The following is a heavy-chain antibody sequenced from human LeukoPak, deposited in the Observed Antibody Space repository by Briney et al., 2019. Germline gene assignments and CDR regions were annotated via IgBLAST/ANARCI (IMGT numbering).Heavy chain of an antibody. D-gene: IGHD6-6*01. CDR3: ARLLRGGSSHYFDY. J-gene: IGHJ4*02. CDR2: IYYSGST. V-gene: IGHV4-61*08. CDR1: GGSISSGGYS. Sequence: NASETLSLTCAVSGGSISSGGYSWSWIRQPPGKGLEWIGYIYYSGSTNYNPSLKSRVTISVDTSKNQFSLKLSSVTAADTAVYYCARLLRGGSSHYFDYWGQGTLVTVSS.